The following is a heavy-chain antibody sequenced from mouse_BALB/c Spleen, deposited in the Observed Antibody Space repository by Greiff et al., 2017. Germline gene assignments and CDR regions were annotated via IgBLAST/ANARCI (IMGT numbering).Heavy chain of an antibody. Sequence: DVMLVESGGGLVKPGGSLKLSCAASGFTFSSYAMSWVRQTPEKRLEWVASISSGGSTYYPDSVKGRFTISRDNARNILYLQMSSLRSEDTAMYYCARGDYYGSSPWYFDVWGAGTTVTVSS. CDR3: ARGDYYGSSPWYFDV. D-gene: IGHD1-1*01. V-gene: IGHV5-6-5*01. CDR1: GFTFSSYA. J-gene: IGHJ1*01. CDR2: ISSGGST.